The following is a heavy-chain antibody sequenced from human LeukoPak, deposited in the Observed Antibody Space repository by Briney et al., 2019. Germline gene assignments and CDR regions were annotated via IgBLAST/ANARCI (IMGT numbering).Heavy chain of an antibody. CDR1: GSTFSSYG. CDR3: ARGGRYDSSGYLHYFDY. CDR2: ISYDGSNK. J-gene: IGHJ4*02. D-gene: IGHD3-22*01. Sequence: GRPLRLSCAASGSTFSSYGMHWVRQAPGKGLEWVAVISYDGSNKYYADSVKGRFTISRDNSKNTLYLQMNSLRAEDTAVYYCARGGRYDSSGYLHYFDYWGQGTLVTVSS. V-gene: IGHV3-30*03.